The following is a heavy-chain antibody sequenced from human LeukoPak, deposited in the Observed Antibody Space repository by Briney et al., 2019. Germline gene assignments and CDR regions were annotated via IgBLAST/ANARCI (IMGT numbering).Heavy chain of an antibody. D-gene: IGHD3-9*01. J-gene: IGHJ4*02. V-gene: IGHV4-31*02. Sequence: LRLSCAASGFTFSDYYMSWIRQHPGKGLEWIGYIYYSGSTYYNPSLKSRVIISVDTSKNQFSLKLSSVTAADTAVYYCARADILTGYYGGYWGQGTLVTVSS. CDR2: IYYSGST. CDR3: ARADILTGYYGGY. CDR1: GFTFSDYY.